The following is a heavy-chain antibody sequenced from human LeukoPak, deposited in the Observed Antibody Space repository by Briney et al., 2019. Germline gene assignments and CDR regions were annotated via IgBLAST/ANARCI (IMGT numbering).Heavy chain of an antibody. V-gene: IGHV4-31*03. J-gene: IGHJ4*02. CDR2: IYYSGST. CDR1: GGSISSGGYY. Sequence: PSQTLSLTCTVSGGSISSGGYYWSWIRQHPGKGLEWIGYIYYSGSTYYNPSLKSRVTISVDTSKNQFSLKLSSVTAADTAVYYCARGRGWHGSPLAYYFDYWGQGTLVTVSS. CDR3: ARGRGWHGSPLAYYFDY. D-gene: IGHD3-10*01.